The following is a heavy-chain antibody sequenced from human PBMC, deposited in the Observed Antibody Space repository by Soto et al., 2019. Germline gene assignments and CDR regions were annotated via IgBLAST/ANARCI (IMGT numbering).Heavy chain of an antibody. J-gene: IGHJ5*02. CDR3: ARVIEPPNWFDP. V-gene: IGHV4-34*01. CDR1: GGSFSGYY. Sequence: PSETLSLTCAVYGGSFSGYYWSWIRQPPGKGLEWIGEINHSASTNYNPSLKSRVTISVDTSKNQFSLKLSSVTAADTAVYYCARVIEPPNWFDPWGQGTLVTVSS. CDR2: INHSAST.